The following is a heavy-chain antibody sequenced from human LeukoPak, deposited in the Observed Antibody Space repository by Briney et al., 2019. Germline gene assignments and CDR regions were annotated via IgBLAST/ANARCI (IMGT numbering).Heavy chain of an antibody. J-gene: IGHJ4*02. CDR1: GFTFSNAW. Sequence: GGSLRLSCAASGFTFSNAWMSWVRQAPGQGLEWVVRIKSKTDGGTTVYAAPVKGRFSISRDDSKNTLYLQMNSLKTEDTAVYYCTTELAAAGRFEYWGQGTLVTVSS. CDR3: TTELAAAGRFEY. V-gene: IGHV3-15*01. CDR2: IKSKTDGGTT. D-gene: IGHD6-13*01.